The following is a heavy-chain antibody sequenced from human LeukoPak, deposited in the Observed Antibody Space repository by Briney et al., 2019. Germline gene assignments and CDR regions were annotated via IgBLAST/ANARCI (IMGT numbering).Heavy chain of an antibody. Sequence: PGGSLRLSCAASGFTFSSYAMHWVRQAPGKGLEWVAVISYDGSNKYCADSVKGRFTISRDDAKSSLYLQMNSLRAEDTAVYYCARRNAMDVWGQGTTVIVFS. CDR2: ISYDGSNK. CDR1: GFTFSSYA. CDR3: ARRNAMDV. J-gene: IGHJ6*02. V-gene: IGHV3-30-3*01.